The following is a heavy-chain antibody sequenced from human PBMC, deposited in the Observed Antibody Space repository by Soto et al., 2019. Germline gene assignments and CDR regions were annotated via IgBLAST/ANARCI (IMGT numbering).Heavy chain of an antibody. V-gene: IGHV3-30*14. Sequence: QMYLVESGGGVVQPGRSLRLSCAASGFTFGAHTMHWVRQAPGKGLEWVAAISYDGNSERYTDPVKGRFTVSRDNPSDTLYLQMNSLRVEDTAVYYCARDGYSGRSDGFDIWGQGTMVTVSS. CDR2: ISYDGNSE. CDR1: GFTFGAHT. CDR3: ARDGYSGRSDGFDI. J-gene: IGHJ3*02. D-gene: IGHD5-12*01.